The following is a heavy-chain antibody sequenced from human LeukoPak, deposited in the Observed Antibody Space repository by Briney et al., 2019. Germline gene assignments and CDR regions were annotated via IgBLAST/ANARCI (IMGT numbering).Heavy chain of an antibody. CDR3: AKGTYSAYNSGCAY. CDR2: ISSSSSAI. V-gene: IGHV3-48*04. Sequence: PGGSLRLSCAASGFTFSKNSMNWVRQAPGKGLEWVSYISSSSSAIYYADSVKGRLTISRDNAKNSLYLQMNSLRAEDTALYYCAKGTYSAYNSGCAYWGQGTLVTVSS. D-gene: IGHD5-12*01. J-gene: IGHJ4*02. CDR1: GFTFSKNS.